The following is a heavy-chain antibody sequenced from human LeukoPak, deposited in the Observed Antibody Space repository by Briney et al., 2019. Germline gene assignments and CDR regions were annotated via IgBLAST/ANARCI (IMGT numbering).Heavy chain of an antibody. CDR2: IYYSGST. V-gene: IGHV4-59*08. D-gene: IGHD4-23*01. CDR3: ARGDSDYGGNDPHYC. Sequence: SETLSLTCTVSGGPISSYYWSWIRQPPGKGLEWIGYIYYSGSTNYNPSLKSRVTISVDTSKNQFSLKLSSVTAADTAVYYCARGDSDYGGNDPHYCWGQGTLVTVSS. CDR1: GGPISSYY. J-gene: IGHJ4*02.